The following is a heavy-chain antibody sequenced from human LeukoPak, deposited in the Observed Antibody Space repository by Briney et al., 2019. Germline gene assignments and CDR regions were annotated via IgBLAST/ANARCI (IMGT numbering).Heavy chain of an antibody. D-gene: IGHD5-18*01. CDR1: GFTFSSYG. CDR2: IRYDGSNK. CDR3: AKDRPTGYSYGCYFDY. Sequence: PGGSLRLSCAASGFTFSSYGMHWVRQAPGKGLEWVAFIRYDGSNKYYADSVKGRFTISRDNSKNTLYLQMNSLRAEDTAVYYCAKDRPTGYSYGCYFDYWGQGTLVTVSS. V-gene: IGHV3-30*02. J-gene: IGHJ4*02.